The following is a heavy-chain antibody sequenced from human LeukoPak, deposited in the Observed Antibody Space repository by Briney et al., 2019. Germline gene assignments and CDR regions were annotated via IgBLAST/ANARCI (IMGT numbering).Heavy chain of an antibody. CDR1: GFTFSSYA. D-gene: IGHD3-10*01. J-gene: IGHJ4*02. CDR2: ISSNVGAT. CDR3: ARSRVVLGSDRYFDY. V-gene: IGHV3-64*01. Sequence: GGSLRLSCAASGFTFSSYAMHWVRQAPGKGLEYVSAISSNVGATYYANSVKGRFTISRDNSKNTLYLQMGSLRAEDMAVYYCARSRVVLGSDRYFDYWGQGTLVTVSS.